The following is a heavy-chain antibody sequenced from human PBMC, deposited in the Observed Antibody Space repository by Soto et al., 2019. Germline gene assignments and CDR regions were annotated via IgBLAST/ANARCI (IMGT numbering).Heavy chain of an antibody. CDR1: GYSFSSYW. J-gene: IGHJ4*02. D-gene: IGHD6-19*01. Sequence: GESLKISCKGSGYSFSSYWIGWVRQMPGKGLEWMGNIYPADSDTRYSPSFRGQVTLSVDKSISTAYLQWSSLRASGSVMYYCARLLSGSGTFDYWGQGTQVTVSS. CDR2: IYPADSDT. CDR3: ARLLSGSGTFDY. V-gene: IGHV5-51*01.